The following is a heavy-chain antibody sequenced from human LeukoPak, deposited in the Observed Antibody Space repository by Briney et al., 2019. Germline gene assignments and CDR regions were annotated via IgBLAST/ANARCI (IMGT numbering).Heavy chain of an antibody. Sequence: GGSLRLSCAASGFTFSDYYMSWIRQAPWKGLEWVSYISSSGSSLYDADSVKGRFTISRDNAKNSLYLQMNSLRAEDTAVYYCARLTRQLSGSTNDYWGPGTLVTVSS. D-gene: IGHD3-10*01. CDR2: ISSSGSSL. CDR1: GFTFSDYY. V-gene: IGHV3-11*04. J-gene: IGHJ4*02. CDR3: ARLTRQLSGSTNDY.